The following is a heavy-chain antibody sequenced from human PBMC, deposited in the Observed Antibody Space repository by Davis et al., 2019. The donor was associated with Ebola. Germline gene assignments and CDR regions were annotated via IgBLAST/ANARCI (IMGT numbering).Heavy chain of an antibody. Sequence: MPSETLSLTCNVSGGSIRSSSHYWGWIRQPPGKGLEWIGEINHSGSTNYNPSLKSRVTISVDTSKNQFSLKLSSVTAADTAVYYCARHRLDTAVGDWYFDLWGRGTLVTVSS. J-gene: IGHJ2*01. CDR2: INHSGST. CDR1: GGSIRSSSHY. V-gene: IGHV4-39*01. CDR3: ARHRLDTAVGDWYFDL. D-gene: IGHD5-18*01.